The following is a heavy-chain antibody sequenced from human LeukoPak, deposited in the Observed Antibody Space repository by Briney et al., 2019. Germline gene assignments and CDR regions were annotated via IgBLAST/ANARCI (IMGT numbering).Heavy chain of an antibody. CDR3: ALTDVDTAMVINY. V-gene: IGHV3-30-3*01. Sequence: GGSLRLSCAASGFTFSSYAMHWVRQAPGKGLEWVAVISYDGSNKYYADSVKGRFTISRDNSKNTLYLQMNSLRAEDTAVYYCALTDVDTAMVINYWGQGTLVTVSS. CDR2: ISYDGSNK. D-gene: IGHD5-18*01. J-gene: IGHJ4*02. CDR1: GFTFSSYA.